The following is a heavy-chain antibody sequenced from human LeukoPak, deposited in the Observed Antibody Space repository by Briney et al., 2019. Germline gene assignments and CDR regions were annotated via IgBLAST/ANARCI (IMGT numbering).Heavy chain of an antibody. D-gene: IGHD3-3*01. Sequence: PSETLSLTCTVSGGSISSSSYYWGWIRQPPGKGLEWIGSIYYSGSTYYSPSLKSRVTISVDTSKNQFSLKLSSVTAADTAVYYCASTPSARITIFGVVINWGQGTLVTVSS. CDR1: GGSISSSSYY. V-gene: IGHV4-39*01. J-gene: IGHJ4*02. CDR2: IYYSGST. CDR3: ASTPSARITIFGVVIN.